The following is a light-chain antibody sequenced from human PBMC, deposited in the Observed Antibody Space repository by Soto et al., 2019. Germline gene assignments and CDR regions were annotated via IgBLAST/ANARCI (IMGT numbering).Light chain of an antibody. V-gene: IGKV3-15*01. CDR2: GAS. CDR1: QSVISN. CDR3: PEVENLPTWT. Sequence: EIVLTQSPGTLSLSPGERATLSCRSSQSVISNLAWYQQKPGPAPRVLHYGASPRATGIPGRVRGRGSGKEFTPNISSLPVGDFAGYYWPEVENLPTWTFGQGTKVDIK. J-gene: IGKJ1*01.